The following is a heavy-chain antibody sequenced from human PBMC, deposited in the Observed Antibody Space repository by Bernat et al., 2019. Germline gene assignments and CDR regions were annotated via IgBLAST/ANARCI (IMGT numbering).Heavy chain of an antibody. J-gene: IGHJ4*02. CDR1: GGSIGSTNW. V-gene: IGHV4-4*02. Sequence: QVQLHESGPGLVAPSGTLSLTCAVSGGSIGSTNWWNWVRQPPGRGLEWIGEIDHRGGTSYNPSLRSRVTISVDKSKNPCSLQLGSVTAAEPAVYYCAANYFGSGSFPYWGQGTLVTVSS. D-gene: IGHD3-10*01. CDR3: AANYFGSGSFPY. CDR2: IDHRGGT.